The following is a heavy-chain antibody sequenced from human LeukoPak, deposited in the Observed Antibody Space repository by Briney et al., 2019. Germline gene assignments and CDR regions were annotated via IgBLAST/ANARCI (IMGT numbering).Heavy chain of an antibody. CDR1: GFTFSSYE. Sequence: GGSLRLSCAASGFTFSSYEMNWVRQAPRKGLEWVSYISSSGSTIYYADSVKGRFTISRDNAKNSLYLQMNSLRAEDTAVYYCARDLWHSSGVFDYWGQGTLVTVSS. V-gene: IGHV3-48*03. J-gene: IGHJ4*02. D-gene: IGHD6-19*01. CDR3: ARDLWHSSGVFDY. CDR2: ISSSGSTI.